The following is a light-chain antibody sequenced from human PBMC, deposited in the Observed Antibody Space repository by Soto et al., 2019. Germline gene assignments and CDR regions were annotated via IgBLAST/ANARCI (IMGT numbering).Light chain of an antibody. CDR1: SSNIGTHT. V-gene: IGLV1-44*01. CDR2: DNN. CDR3: AAWDDRLNGYVV. J-gene: IGLJ2*01. Sequence: QSVLTQPPSASGTPGQRVTISCSGSSSNIGTHTVNWYQQLPGTAPKLLIYDNNQRPSGVPDRFSGSKSGTSASLAISGLQYEDEADYYCAAWDDRLNGYVVFGGGTTLTVL.